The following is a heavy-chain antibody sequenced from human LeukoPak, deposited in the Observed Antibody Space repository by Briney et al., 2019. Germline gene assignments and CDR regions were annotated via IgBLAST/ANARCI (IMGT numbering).Heavy chain of an antibody. V-gene: IGHV3-49*03. Sequence: GGSLRLSCTASGFTFGDYAKSWFRQAPGKGLEWVGFIRSKAYGGTTEYAASVKGRFTISRDDSKSIAYLQMNSLKTEDTAVYYCTRGPGTFLVPEDYWGQGTLVTVSS. D-gene: IGHD6-13*01. CDR2: IRSKAYGGTT. CDR1: GFTFGDYA. CDR3: TRGPGTFLVPEDY. J-gene: IGHJ4*02.